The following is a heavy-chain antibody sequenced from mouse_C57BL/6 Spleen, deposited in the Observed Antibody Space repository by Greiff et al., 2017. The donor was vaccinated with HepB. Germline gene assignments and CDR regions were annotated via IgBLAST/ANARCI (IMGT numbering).Heavy chain of an antibody. CDR1: GYTFTDYY. D-gene: IGHD1-1*01. CDR2: INPYNGGT. V-gene: IGHV1-19*01. Sequence: VQLQQSGPVLVKPGASVKMSCKASGYTFTDYYMNWVKPSHGKSLEWIGVINPYNGGTSYNQKFKGKATLTVDKSSSTAYMELNSLTSEDSAVYYCARGYGSSYVLYFDYWGQGTTLTVSS. J-gene: IGHJ2*01. CDR3: ARGYGSSYVLYFDY.